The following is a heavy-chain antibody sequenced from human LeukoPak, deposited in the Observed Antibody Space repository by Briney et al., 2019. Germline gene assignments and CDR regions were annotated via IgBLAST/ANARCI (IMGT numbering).Heavy chain of an antibody. J-gene: IGHJ4*02. CDR3: VRDRGISFYFDY. D-gene: IGHD3-16*02. CDR2: IDSSPSTI. CDR1: GSPFTTYN. V-gene: IGHV3-48*01. Sequence: GGSLRLSCAVSGSPFTTYNMNWVRQAPGKGLEWVSYIDSSPSTIYYADSVKGRFTVSRDNAKNSLDLQMNSLRSEDTAVYYCVRDRGISFYFDYWGQGTLVTVSS.